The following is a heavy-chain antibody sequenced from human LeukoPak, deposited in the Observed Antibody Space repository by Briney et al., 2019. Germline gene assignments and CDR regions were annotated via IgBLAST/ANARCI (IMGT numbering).Heavy chain of an antibody. CDR3: ARALKYNSGYDWGGDY. CDR1: GFSFSDYW. Sequence: PGGSLRLSRVASGFSFSDYWMQWVRQAPGKGLVWISRITSDGSDSNYADSVKGRFTISRDNAKNTLYLQMNSLRAEDTAVYYCARALKYNSGYDWGGDYWGQGTLVTVSS. J-gene: IGHJ4*02. D-gene: IGHD5-12*01. V-gene: IGHV3-74*01. CDR2: ITSDGSDS.